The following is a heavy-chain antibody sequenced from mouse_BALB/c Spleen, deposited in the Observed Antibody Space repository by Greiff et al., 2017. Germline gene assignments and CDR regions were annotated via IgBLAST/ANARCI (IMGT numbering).Heavy chain of an antibody. CDR2: ISSGGSYT. CDR3: ARQGRGPFAY. CDR1: GFTFSSYG. Sequence: EVQLVESGGDLVKPGGSLKLSCAASGFTFSSYGMSWVRQTPDKRLEWVATISSGGSYTYYPDSVKGRFTISRDNAKNTLYLQMSSLKSEDTAMYYCARQGRGPFAYWGQGTLVTVSA. V-gene: IGHV5-6*01. J-gene: IGHJ3*01.